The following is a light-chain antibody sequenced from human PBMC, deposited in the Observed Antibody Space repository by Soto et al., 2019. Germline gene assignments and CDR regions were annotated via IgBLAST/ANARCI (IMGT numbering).Light chain of an antibody. CDR3: QQYSDWPHT. V-gene: IGKV3-15*01. CDR2: AAS. Sequence: IVLTQSPATLSVSPGERVTLSCRASHNIRDKLAWYQQKPGQAPKLLIYAASSRVTAVPARFSGSGSGTEFTLTISSLQSGDFAVYYCQQYSDWPHTFGGGTKVEIK. J-gene: IGKJ4*01. CDR1: HNIRDK.